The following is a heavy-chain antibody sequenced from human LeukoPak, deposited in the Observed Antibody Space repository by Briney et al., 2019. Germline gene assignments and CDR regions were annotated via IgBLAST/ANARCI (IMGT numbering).Heavy chain of an antibody. CDR3: ARIRTIRRPFDI. Sequence: TSETLSLTCTVSGGSISSYYWSWIRQPPGKGLEWIGYIYYSGSTNYNPSLKSRVTISVDTSKNQFSLKLSSVTAADTAVYYCARIRTIRRPFDIWGQGTMVTVSS. CDR2: IYYSGST. CDR1: GGSISSYY. D-gene: IGHD4/OR15-4a*01. V-gene: IGHV4-59*08. J-gene: IGHJ3*02.